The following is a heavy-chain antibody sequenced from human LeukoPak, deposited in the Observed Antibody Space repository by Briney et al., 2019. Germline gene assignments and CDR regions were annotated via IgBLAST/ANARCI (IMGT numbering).Heavy chain of an antibody. V-gene: IGHV1-3*01. CDR1: GYTFTSYA. CDR3: ARGVATNRYYFDY. D-gene: IGHD5-12*01. J-gene: IGHJ4*02. CDR2: INAGNGNT. Sequence: ASVKVSCKASGYTFTSYAMHWVRQAPGQRLEWMGWINAGNGNTKYSQKFQGRVTITRDTSASTAYMELSSLRSEDTAVYSCARGVATNRYYFDYWGQGTLVTVST.